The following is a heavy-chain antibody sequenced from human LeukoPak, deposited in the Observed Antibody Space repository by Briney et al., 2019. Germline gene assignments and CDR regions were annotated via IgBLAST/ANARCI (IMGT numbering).Heavy chain of an antibody. V-gene: IGHV3-33*06. Sequence: GRSLRLSCAVSGFTLSNYGMHWVRQAPGRGLEWVAVIWYDGTNKYYADSVRGRFTISRDSSKNTLYLQMNSLRAEDTAVYYCAKSGRNWAYLEYWGQGTLVTVSS. CDR1: GFTLSNYG. D-gene: IGHD7-27*01. CDR2: IWYDGTNK. CDR3: AKSGRNWAYLEY. J-gene: IGHJ4*02.